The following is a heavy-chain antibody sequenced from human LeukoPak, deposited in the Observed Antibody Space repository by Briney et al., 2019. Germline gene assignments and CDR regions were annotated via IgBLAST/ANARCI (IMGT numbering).Heavy chain of an antibody. V-gene: IGHV4-34*01. Sequence: PSETLSLTCAVYGGSFSGYYWSWIRQPPGKGLEWIGEINHSGSTNYNPSLKSRVTISVDTSKNQFSLKLSSVTAADTAVYYCARGILWFGELSRFDPWGQGTLVTVSS. CDR1: GGSFSGYY. D-gene: IGHD3-10*01. J-gene: IGHJ5*02. CDR3: ARGILWFGELSRFDP. CDR2: INHSGST.